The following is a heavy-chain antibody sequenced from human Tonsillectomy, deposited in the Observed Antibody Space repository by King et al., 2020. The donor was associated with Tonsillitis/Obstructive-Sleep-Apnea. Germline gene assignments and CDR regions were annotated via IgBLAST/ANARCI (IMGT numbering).Heavy chain of an antibody. Sequence: VQLQQWGAGLLKPSETLSLTCAVYGGSFRGYYWSWIRQPPGKGLEWIGEINHSGSTNYNPSLKSRVTLSVDTSKNQFALKLSSVTAADTAVYYCARLSSQDYFDYWGQGTLVTVSS. CDR1: GGSFRGYY. D-gene: IGHD1-26*01. CDR3: ARLSSQDYFDY. CDR2: INHSGST. J-gene: IGHJ4*02. V-gene: IGHV4-34*01.